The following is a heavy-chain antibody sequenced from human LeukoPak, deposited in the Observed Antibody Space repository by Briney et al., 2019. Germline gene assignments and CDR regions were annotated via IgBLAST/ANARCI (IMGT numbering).Heavy chain of an antibody. V-gene: IGHV3-33*01. CDR1: GFTFSSYG. J-gene: IGHJ4*02. CDR3: ARDHPSYGLDY. D-gene: IGHD2/OR15-2a*01. CDR2: IWYDGGNK. Sequence: GGSLRLSCAASGFTFSSYGMHWVRQAPGKGLEWVAVIWYDGGNKYYADSVKGRFTISRDNSKNTLYLQMNSLRAEDTAVYYCARDHPSYGLDYWGQGTLVTVSS.